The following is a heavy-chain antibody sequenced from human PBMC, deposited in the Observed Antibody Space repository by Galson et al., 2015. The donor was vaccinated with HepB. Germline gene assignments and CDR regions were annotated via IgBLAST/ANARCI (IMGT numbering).Heavy chain of an antibody. CDR3: ARGLRGSNWGISYPSYNDY. Sequence: SVKVSCKASGYTFTSYDINWVRQATGQGLEWMGWMNPNSGNTGYAQKFQGRVTMTRNTSISTAYMELSSLRSEDTAVYYCARGLRGSNWGISYPSYNDYWGQGTLVTVSS. V-gene: IGHV1-8*01. CDR2: MNPNSGNT. J-gene: IGHJ4*02. CDR1: GYTFTSYD. D-gene: IGHD7-27*01.